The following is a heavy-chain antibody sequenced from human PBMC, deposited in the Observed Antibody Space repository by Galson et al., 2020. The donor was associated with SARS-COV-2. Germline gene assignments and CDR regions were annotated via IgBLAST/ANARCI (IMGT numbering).Heavy chain of an antibody. CDR1: GFTFSSYG. CDR2: ISYDGSNK. Sequence: GESLKISCAASGFTFSSYGMHWVRQAPGKGLEWVAVISYDGSNKYYADSVKGRFTISRDNSKNTLYLQMNSLIAEDTAVYYCAKASHHSWADYYYYGMDGWGQGTTVTVSS. J-gene: IGHJ6*02. CDR3: AKASHHSWADYYYYGMDG. V-gene: IGHV3-30*18.